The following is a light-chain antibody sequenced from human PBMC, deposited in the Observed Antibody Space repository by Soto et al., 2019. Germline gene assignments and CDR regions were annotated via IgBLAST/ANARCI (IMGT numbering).Light chain of an antibody. CDR3: QQYGSSFT. V-gene: IGKV3-20*01. Sequence: EIVLTQSPGTLSLSPGERATLPCRASQSVSSDYLAWYQHKPGQAPRLLIFGASIRATGIPDRFSGSGSGTDFTLTISRLEPEDFAVYYCQQYGSSFTFGPGTKVDIK. CDR1: QSVSSDY. CDR2: GAS. J-gene: IGKJ3*01.